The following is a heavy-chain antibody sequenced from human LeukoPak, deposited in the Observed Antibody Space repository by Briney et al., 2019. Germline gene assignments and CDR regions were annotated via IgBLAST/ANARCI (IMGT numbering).Heavy chain of an antibody. CDR3: ARHEVRYYFDY. CDR1: GVSISIYY. CDR2: IYNSETT. D-gene: IGHD4/OR15-4a*01. Sequence: SETLSLTCTVSGVSISIYYWSWIRQPPGKGLEWIGYIYNSETTYYNPSLKSRVTISVDTSKNQFSLKLSSVTAADTAVYYCARHEVRYYFDYWGQGTLVTVSS. V-gene: IGHV4-59*08. J-gene: IGHJ4*02.